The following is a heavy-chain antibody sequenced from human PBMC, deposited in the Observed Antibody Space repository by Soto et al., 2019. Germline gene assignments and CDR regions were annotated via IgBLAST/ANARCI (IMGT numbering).Heavy chain of an antibody. D-gene: IGHD5-12*01. V-gene: IGHV6-1*01. J-gene: IGHJ6*02. CDR3: EGVTWLRGMDV. CDR2: TYYRSKWSN. Sequence: SQTLSLTCAISGDSVSSNSGAWNWIRQSPSRGLEWLGRTYYRSKWSNDYALSVRSRITINPDTSKNHFSLHLYSVTPEDTAVYYCEGVTWLRGMDVWGQGTPVTVSS. CDR1: GDSVSSNSGA.